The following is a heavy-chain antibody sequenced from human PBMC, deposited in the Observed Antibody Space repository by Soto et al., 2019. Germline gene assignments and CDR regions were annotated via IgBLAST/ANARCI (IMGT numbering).Heavy chain of an antibody. CDR1: GFTFDDYA. J-gene: IGHJ4*02. D-gene: IGHD4-4*01. Sequence: DVQLVESGGGLVQPGKSLRPSCAASGFTFDDYAMHWVRPAPGKGLEWVAGISWNSGSIGYADSVKGRFTISRDNAKNSLYLQMNSLRAEDTALYYCAKDIGGTTVLTPPTIWGQGTLVTVSS. CDR2: ISWNSGSI. CDR3: AKDIGGTTVLTPPTI. V-gene: IGHV3-9*01.